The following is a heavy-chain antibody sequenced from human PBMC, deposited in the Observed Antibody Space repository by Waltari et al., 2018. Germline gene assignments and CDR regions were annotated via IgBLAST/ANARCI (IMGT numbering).Heavy chain of an antibody. J-gene: IGHJ4*02. Sequence: QVQLVESGGGVVQPGRSLRISCAASGFTFSSYGMHWVRQAPGKGLEWVAVIWYDGSNKYYADSVKGRFTISRDNSKNTLYLQMNSLRAEDTAMYYCAKDIGLPSDYWGQGTLVTVSS. CDR2: IWYDGSNK. CDR1: GFTFSSYG. D-gene: IGHD4-17*01. V-gene: IGHV3-30*18. CDR3: AKDIGLPSDY.